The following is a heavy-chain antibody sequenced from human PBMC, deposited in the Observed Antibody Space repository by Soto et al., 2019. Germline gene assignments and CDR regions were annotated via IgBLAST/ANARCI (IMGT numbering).Heavy chain of an antibody. CDR2: IYPGDSAT. V-gene: IGHV5-51*01. D-gene: IGHD4-4*01. CDR3: AEHISNFRCYSFAMDV. Sequence: PGESLKISCKGSGYTFTDYWIGWVRQLPGKGLEWMGIIYPGDSATSYSPSFQGHVTITVDKPTNTAYLQWNPLRAPDPAMYYCAEHISNFRCYSFAMDVSDQVTTGTVS. J-gene: IGHJ6*02. CDR1: GYTFTDYW.